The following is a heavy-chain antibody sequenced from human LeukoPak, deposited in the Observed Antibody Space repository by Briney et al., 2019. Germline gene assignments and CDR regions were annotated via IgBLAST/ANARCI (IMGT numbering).Heavy chain of an antibody. CDR3: ARDLAISYHFDY. CDR1: GFTFNNYA. Sequence: GGSLRLSCAASGFTFNNYAMHCVRQAPGKGLEWVAVISYDGTKKFYADSVKGRFSISRDNSKNTLYLQMNSLRAEDTAVYYCARDLAISYHFDYWGQGTLVTVSS. V-gene: IGHV3-30-3*01. D-gene: IGHD3-10*01. CDR2: ISYDGTKK. J-gene: IGHJ4*02.